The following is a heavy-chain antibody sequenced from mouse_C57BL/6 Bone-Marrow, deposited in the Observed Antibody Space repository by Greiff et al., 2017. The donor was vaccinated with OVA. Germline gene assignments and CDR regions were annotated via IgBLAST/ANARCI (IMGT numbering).Heavy chain of an antibody. Sequence: QVQLQQPGAELVRPGSSVKLSCKASGYTFTSYWMHWVKQRPIQGLEWIGNIDPSDSETHYNQKFKDKATLTVDKSSSTAYMQLSSLTSEDSAVYYCARSGNWDYFDYWGQGTLVTVSA. CDR1: GYTFTSYW. CDR2: IDPSDSET. J-gene: IGHJ3*01. CDR3: ARSGNWDYFDY. V-gene: IGHV1-52*01. D-gene: IGHD4-1*01.